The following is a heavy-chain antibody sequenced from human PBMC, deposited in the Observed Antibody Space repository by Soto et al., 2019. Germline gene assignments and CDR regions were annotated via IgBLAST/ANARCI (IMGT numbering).Heavy chain of an antibody. Sequence: QVQLVESGGGVVQPGRSLRLSFAASGFTFSSYAMHWVRQAPGKGLEWVAVISYDGSNKYYADSVKGRFTISRDNSKNTLYLQMNSLRAEDTAVYYCARESSYWGQGTLVTVSS. CDR1: GFTFSSYA. V-gene: IGHV3-30-3*01. J-gene: IGHJ4*02. CDR2: ISYDGSNK. CDR3: ARESSY.